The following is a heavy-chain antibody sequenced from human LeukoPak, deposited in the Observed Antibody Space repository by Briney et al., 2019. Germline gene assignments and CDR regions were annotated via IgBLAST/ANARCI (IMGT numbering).Heavy chain of an antibody. V-gene: IGHV3-11*04. Sequence: PGGSLRLSCAASRFSFSDYYMSWIRQAPGKGLEGVSHISSSGSTKYYADSVKGRFTISRDNAKNSLYLQMNSLRAEDTAVYYCATRSSYTSSWYVYLFWDYWGQGTLVTVSS. J-gene: IGHJ4*02. CDR2: ISSSGSTK. D-gene: IGHD6-13*01. CDR1: RFSFSDYY. CDR3: ATRSSYTSSWYVYLFWDY.